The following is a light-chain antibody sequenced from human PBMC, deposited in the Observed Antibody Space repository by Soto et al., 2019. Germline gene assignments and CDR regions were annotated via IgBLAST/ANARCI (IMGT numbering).Light chain of an antibody. CDR3: QQRSNWLT. Sequence: EVVMTQSPATLSVSPGEGATLSCRASQSVSSYLAWYQQKPGQAPRLLIYDASNRATGIPARFSGSGSGTDFTLTISSLEPEDFAVYYCQQRSNWLTFGGGPKVDIK. J-gene: IGKJ4*01. CDR2: DAS. V-gene: IGKV3-11*01. CDR1: QSVSSY.